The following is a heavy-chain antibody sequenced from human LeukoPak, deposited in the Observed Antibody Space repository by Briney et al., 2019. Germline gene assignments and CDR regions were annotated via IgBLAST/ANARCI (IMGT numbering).Heavy chain of an antibody. J-gene: IGHJ3*02. V-gene: IGHV3-48*04. D-gene: IGHD3-22*01. Sequence: PGGSLRLSCAASGFTFSSYSMNRVRQAPGKGLEWVSYISSSSSTIYYADSVKGRFTISRDNAKNSLYLQMNSLRAEDTAVYYCASLPYYYDSSGDAFDIWGQGTMVTVSS. CDR3: ASLPYYYDSSGDAFDI. CDR2: ISSSSSTI. CDR1: GFTFSSYS.